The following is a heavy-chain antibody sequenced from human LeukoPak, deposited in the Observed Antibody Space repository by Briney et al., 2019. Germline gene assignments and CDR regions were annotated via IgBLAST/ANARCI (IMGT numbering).Heavy chain of an antibody. V-gene: IGHV3-23*01. CDR3: VKDRWQSLTYYFDY. CDR2: ISDRGSST. J-gene: IGHJ4*02. Sequence: GGSLRLSCAASGFTFSSYVMSWVRQAPGKGLEWVSGISDRGSSTYYADSVKGRFTISRDNSKNTLYLQMSSLKPEDTAVFYCVKDRWQSLTYYFDYWGQGTLVTVSS. D-gene: IGHD4/OR15-4a*01. CDR1: GFTFSSYV.